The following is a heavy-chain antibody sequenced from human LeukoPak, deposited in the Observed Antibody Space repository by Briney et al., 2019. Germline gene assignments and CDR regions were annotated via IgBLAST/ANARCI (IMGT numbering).Heavy chain of an antibody. Sequence: ASVKVSCKASGDTFTGYYMHWVRQAPGQGLEWMGWINPNSGGTNYAQKFQGRVTMTRDTSISTAYMELSRLRSDDTAVYYCARDGVGYYDSSGYYYFQHWSQGTLVTVSS. D-gene: IGHD3-22*01. J-gene: IGHJ1*01. V-gene: IGHV1-2*02. CDR2: INPNSGGT. CDR1: GDTFTGYY. CDR3: ARDGVGYYDSSGYYYFQH.